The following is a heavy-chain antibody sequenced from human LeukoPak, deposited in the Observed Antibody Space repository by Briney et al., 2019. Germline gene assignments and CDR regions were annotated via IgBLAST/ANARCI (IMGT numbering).Heavy chain of an antibody. CDR2: ISGSGGST. J-gene: IGHJ6*02. CDR1: GFTFSSYA. D-gene: IGHD4-17*01. V-gene: IGHV3-23*01. CDR3: AKAKTTETYYYYGMDV. Sequence: GGSLRLSCAASGFTFSSYAMNWVRQAPGKGLEWVSAISGSGGSTYYADSVKGRFTISRDNSKNTLYLQMNSLRAGDTAVYYCAKAKTTETYYYYGMDVWGQGTTVTVSS.